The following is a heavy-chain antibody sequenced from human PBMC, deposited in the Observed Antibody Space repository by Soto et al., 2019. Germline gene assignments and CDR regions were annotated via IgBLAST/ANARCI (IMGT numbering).Heavy chain of an antibody. CDR3: ARVVPAAIIVIAAAGLIDY. V-gene: IGHV3-21*01. J-gene: IGHJ4*02. Sequence: GGSLRLSCAASGFTFSSYGMHWVRQAPGKGLEWVAFISNSRSYKYYADSVKGRFTISRDNAKNSLYLQMNSLRAEDTAVYYCARVVPAAIIVIAAAGLIDYWGQGTLVTVSS. CDR1: GFTFSSYG. CDR2: ISNSRSYK. D-gene: IGHD2-2*01.